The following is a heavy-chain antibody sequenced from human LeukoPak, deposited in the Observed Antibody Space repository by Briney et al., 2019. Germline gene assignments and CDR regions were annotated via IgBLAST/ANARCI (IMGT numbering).Heavy chain of an antibody. V-gene: IGHV4-39*01. Sequence: PSETLSLTCTVSGGSISSSTYYWGWIRQPPGKGLEWIGSIFYSGSTYYNPSLKSRVTISVDTSKNQFSLKLSSVTAADTAVYYCARANGYYYDSSGYLPYYFDYWGQGTLVTVSS. CDR2: IFYSGST. D-gene: IGHD3-22*01. CDR3: ARANGYYYDSSGYLPYYFDY. J-gene: IGHJ4*02. CDR1: GGSISSSTYY.